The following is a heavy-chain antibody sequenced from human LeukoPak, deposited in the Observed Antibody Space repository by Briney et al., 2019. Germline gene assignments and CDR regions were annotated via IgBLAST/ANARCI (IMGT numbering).Heavy chain of an antibody. D-gene: IGHD2-15*01. J-gene: IGHJ4*02. CDR2: ISSSSSYI. V-gene: IGHV3-21*01. CDR3: ARGWYCSGGSCYSGVRGSSDY. CDR1: GFTFSSYS. Sequence: PGGSLRLSCAASGFTFSSYSMNWVRQAPGKGLEWVSSISSSSSYIYYADSVKGRFTISRDNAKNSLYLQMNSLRAEDTAVYYCARGWYCSGGSCYSGVRGSSDYWGQGTLVTVSS.